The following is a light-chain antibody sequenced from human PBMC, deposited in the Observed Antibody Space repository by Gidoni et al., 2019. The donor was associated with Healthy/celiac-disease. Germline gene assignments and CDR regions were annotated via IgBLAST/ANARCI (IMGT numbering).Light chain of an antibody. V-gene: IGKV1-39*01. Sequence: DIQMTQSLSSLSASVGDRVTITRRASQSISSYLNWYQQKPGKAPKLLIYAASSLQSGVPSRFSGSGSGTDFTLTISSLQPEDFAAYYCQQNYSTPWTFGQGTKVEIK. CDR3: QQNYSTPWT. CDR2: AAS. J-gene: IGKJ1*01. CDR1: QSISSY.